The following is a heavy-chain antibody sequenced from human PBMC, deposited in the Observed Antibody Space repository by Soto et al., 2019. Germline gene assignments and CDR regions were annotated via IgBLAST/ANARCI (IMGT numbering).Heavy chain of an antibody. CDR3: ARDQRGVDYYGSGSYYNAAFDI. CDR1: GFTFSSYG. V-gene: IGHV3-33*01. J-gene: IGHJ3*02. Sequence: PGGALRLSCAASGFTFSSYGMHWVRQAPGKGLEWVAVIWYDGSNKYYADSVKGRFTISRDNSKNTLYLQMNSLRAEDTAVYYCARDQRGVDYYGSGSYYNAAFDIWGQGTMVTVSS. D-gene: IGHD3-10*01. CDR2: IWYDGSNK.